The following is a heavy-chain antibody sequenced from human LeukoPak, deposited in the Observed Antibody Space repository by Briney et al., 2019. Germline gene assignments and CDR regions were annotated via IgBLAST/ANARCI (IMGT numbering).Heavy chain of an antibody. Sequence: SETLSLTCTVSGGSINSYYWSWIRQPPGKGLEWIGYIHYSGSTNYNPSLKSRVTISVDTSKNQFSLRLSSVTAADTAVYYCARHGGGAADFGYWGQGTLVTVSS. CDR1: GGSINSYY. D-gene: IGHD3-16*01. V-gene: IGHV4-59*08. CDR3: ARHGGGAADFGY. CDR2: IHYSGST. J-gene: IGHJ4*02.